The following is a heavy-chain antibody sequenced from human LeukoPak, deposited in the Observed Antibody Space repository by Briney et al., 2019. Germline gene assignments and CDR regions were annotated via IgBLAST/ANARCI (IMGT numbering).Heavy chain of an antibody. CDR2: INHSGST. D-gene: IGHD1-26*01. CDR1: GGSFSGYY. J-gene: IGHJ4*02. V-gene: IGHV4-34*01. CDR3: AKSGGYGLIDY. Sequence: PSETLSLTCAVYGGSFSGYYWSWIRQPPGKGLEWIGEINHSGSTNYNPSLQSRVTISIDTSKNQFSLRLNSVTAADTAMYYCAKSGGYGLIDYWGQGTRVTVSS.